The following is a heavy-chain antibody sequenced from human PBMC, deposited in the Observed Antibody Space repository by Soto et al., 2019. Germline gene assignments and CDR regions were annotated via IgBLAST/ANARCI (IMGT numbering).Heavy chain of an antibody. V-gene: IGHV3-9*01. Sequence: QLVESGGGLVQPGRSLRLSCAPSGFTFQDYAMHWVRQAPGKGPEWVSGISWNGVSIGYADSAKGRFTISRDNAKNSIYLQMNSLRVEDSAFYYCAKDRSSAAYCFDFWGQGTLVTVSS. CDR2: ISWNGVSI. D-gene: IGHD2-2*01. J-gene: IGHJ4*02. CDR1: GFTFQDYA. CDR3: AKDRSSAAYCFDF.